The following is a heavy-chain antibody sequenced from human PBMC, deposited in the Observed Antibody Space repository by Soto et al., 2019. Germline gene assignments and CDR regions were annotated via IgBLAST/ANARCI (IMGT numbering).Heavy chain of an antibody. V-gene: IGHV3-33*01. CDR1: GFTFSSYG. J-gene: IGHJ6*03. Sequence: SLRLSCAASGFTFSSYGMHWVRQAPGKGLEWVAVIWYDGSNNYYADSVKGRFIISRDNSKNTLYLQMNSLRAEDTAVYFCARDTNAYYYYYYYMDVWGKGTTVTVSS. CDR2: IWYDGSNN. D-gene: IGHD2-8*01. CDR3: ARDTNAYYYYYYYMDV.